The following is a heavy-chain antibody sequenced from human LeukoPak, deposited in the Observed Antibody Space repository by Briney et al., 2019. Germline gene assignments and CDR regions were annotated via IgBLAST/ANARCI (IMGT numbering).Heavy chain of an antibody. D-gene: IGHD2-15*01. CDR1: GFTFSSYA. Sequence: GGSLRLSCAASGFTFSSYAMSWVRQAPGKGLEWVSAISGSGGSTYYADSVKGRFTISRDNSKNTLYLRMNSLRAEDTAVYYCAKRRPYCSGGSCYSRFDYWGQGTLVTVSS. CDR2: ISGSGGST. CDR3: AKRRPYCSGGSCYSRFDY. V-gene: IGHV3-23*01. J-gene: IGHJ4*02.